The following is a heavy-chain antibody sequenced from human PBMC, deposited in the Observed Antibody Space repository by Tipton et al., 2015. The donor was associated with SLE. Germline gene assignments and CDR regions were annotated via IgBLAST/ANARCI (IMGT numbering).Heavy chain of an antibody. CDR1: GYSISSGYY. J-gene: IGHJ5*02. D-gene: IGHD1-7*01. CDR3: VRKIGEAGTTVWFDP. CDR2: IYHSGST. Sequence: TLSLTCAVSGYSISSGYYWGWIRQPPGKGLEWIGSIYHSGSTYYNPPLKSRVTISVDTSKNQFSLKLSSVTAADTAVYYCVRKIGEAGTTVWFDPWGQGTLVTVSS. V-gene: IGHV4-38-2*01.